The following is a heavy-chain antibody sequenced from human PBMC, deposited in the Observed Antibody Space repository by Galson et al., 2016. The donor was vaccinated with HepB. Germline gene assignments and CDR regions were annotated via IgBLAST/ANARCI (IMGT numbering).Heavy chain of an antibody. CDR3: ARDFDY. Sequence: SLRLSCAASGFTFSSYSMNWVRQAPGKGLEWVSYISSSSSTIYSADSVKGRFTISRDNAKNSLYLQMNSLRADDTAVYYCARDFDYWGQGTLVTVSS. V-gene: IGHV3-48*01. CDR1: GFTFSSYS. J-gene: IGHJ4*02. CDR2: ISSSSSTI.